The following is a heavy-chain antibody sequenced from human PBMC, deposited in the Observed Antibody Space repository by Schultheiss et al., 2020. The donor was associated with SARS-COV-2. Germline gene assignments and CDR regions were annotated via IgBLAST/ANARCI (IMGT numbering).Heavy chain of an antibody. CDR2: ISYDGSNK. Sequence: GGSLRLSCAASGFTFSSYAMHWVRQAPGKGLEWVAVISYDGSNKYYADSVKGRFTISRDNSKNTLYLQMNSLRAEDTAVYYCARDSRGYGDYAEPPGDYYYYGMDVWGQGTTVTVS. J-gene: IGHJ6*02. V-gene: IGHV3-30-3*01. CDR1: GFTFSSYA. CDR3: ARDSRGYGDYAEPPGDYYYYGMDV. D-gene: IGHD4-17*01.